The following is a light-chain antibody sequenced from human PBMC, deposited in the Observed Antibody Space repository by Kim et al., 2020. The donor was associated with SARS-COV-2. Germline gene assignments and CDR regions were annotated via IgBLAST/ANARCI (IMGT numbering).Light chain of an antibody. Sequence: QSALTQPAAVSGSPGQSITISCTGTSSDVGGYNYVSWYQQHPGTAPKLMIYDVSERPSGVSHRFSGSTSGNTASLTISGHQAEDEADYYCSSDRSSSHVVFGGGTKLTVL. CDR3: SSDRSSSHVV. J-gene: IGLJ2*01. CDR1: SSDVGGYNY. CDR2: DVS. V-gene: IGLV2-14*03.